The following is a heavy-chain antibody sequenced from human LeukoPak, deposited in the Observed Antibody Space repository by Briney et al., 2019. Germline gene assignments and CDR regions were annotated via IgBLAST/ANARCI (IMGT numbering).Heavy chain of an antibody. CDR1: GYTFTSYG. D-gene: IGHD3-22*01. J-gene: IGHJ4*02. V-gene: IGHV1-18*01. Sequence: ASVKVSCKASGYTFTSYGISWVRQAPGQGLEWMGWISAYNGNTNYAQKLQGRVTMTTDTSTSTAYMELRSLRSDDTAVYYCARRGVYYYDSSGRANYYFDFWGQGTLVTVSS. CDR2: ISAYNGNT. CDR3: ARRGVYYYDSSGRANYYFDF.